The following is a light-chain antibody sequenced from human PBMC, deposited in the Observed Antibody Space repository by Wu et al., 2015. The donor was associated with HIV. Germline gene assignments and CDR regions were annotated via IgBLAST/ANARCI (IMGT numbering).Light chain of an antibody. CDR3: QQYSTSIT. CDR1: QSVSSNY. Sequence: EIVLTQSPGTLSLSPGERATLSCRASQSVSSNYLAWYQQKPGQAPRLVIYGVSSRATGIPDRFSGSGSGTDFTLTISRLEPEDFAVYFCQQYSTSITFGQGTRLEMK. CDR2: GVS. V-gene: IGKV3-20*01. J-gene: IGKJ5*01.